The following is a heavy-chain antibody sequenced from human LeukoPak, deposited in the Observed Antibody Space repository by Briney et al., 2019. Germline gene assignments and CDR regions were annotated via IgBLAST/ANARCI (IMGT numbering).Heavy chain of an antibody. V-gene: IGHV4-59*01. D-gene: IGHD3-16*01. CDR2: IYYSGST. CDR3: ARQTPRGRYNWFDP. Sequence: SETLSLTCTVSGGSISSYYWSWIRQPPGKGLEWIGYIYYSGSTNYNPSLKSRVTISVDTSKNQFSLKLSSVTAADTAVYYCARQTPRGRYNWFDPWGQGTLVTVSS. J-gene: IGHJ5*02. CDR1: GGSISSYY.